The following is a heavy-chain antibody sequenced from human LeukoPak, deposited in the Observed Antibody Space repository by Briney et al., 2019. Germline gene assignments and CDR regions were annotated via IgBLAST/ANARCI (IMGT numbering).Heavy chain of an antibody. J-gene: IGHJ4*02. CDR3: ARDYMVRGVAYFDY. V-gene: IGHV3-30-3*01. CDR2: ISYDGSNK. D-gene: IGHD3-10*01. Sequence: PGGSLRLSCAASGFTFSSYAMHWVRQAPGKGLEWVAVISYDGSNKYYADSVKGRFTISRDNSKNTLYLQMNSLRAEDTAVYYCARDYMVRGVAYFDYWGQGTLVTVSS. CDR1: GFTFSSYA.